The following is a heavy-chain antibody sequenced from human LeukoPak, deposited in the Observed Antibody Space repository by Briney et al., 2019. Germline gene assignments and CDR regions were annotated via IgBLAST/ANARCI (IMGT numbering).Heavy chain of an antibody. CDR1: GGSISSYY. Sequence: PSETLSLTCTVSGGSISSYYWSWIRQPPGKGLEWIGYIYCSGSTNYNPSLKSRVTISVDTSKNQFSLKLSSVTAADTAVYYCARATYYFGVDIWGQGTMVTVSS. D-gene: IGHD3-10*01. CDR2: IYCSGST. V-gene: IGHV4-59*01. CDR3: ARATYYFGVDI. J-gene: IGHJ3*02.